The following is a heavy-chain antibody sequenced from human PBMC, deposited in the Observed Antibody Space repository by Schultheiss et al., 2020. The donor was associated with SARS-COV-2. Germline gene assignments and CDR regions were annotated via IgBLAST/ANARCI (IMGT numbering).Heavy chain of an antibody. CDR1: GFTFSDYS. Sequence: GESLKISCAASGFTFSDYSMNWVRQAPGKGLEWVSGISWNSYSIGYADSVKGRFTISRDNAKNSLYLQMNSLRAEDTAVYYCAREYCSSSTCSSLDYWGQGTLVTVSS. D-gene: IGHD2-2*01. J-gene: IGHJ4*02. CDR3: AREYCSSSTCSSLDY. CDR2: ISWNSYSI. V-gene: IGHV3-48*04.